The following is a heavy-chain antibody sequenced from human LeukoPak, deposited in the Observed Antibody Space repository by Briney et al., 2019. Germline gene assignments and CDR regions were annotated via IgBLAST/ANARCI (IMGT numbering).Heavy chain of an antibody. CDR1: VDTFTDYY. CDR2: INPNSGGT. Sequence: ASVKVSFKASVDTFTDYYLHWVRQAPGHGLEWMGWINPNSGGTNYAQKFQGRVTMTRDTSITTACMELNRLRSDDTAVYYFARPYISPNPPYWGQGILVTVSS. CDR3: ARPYISPNPPY. J-gene: IGHJ4*02. D-gene: IGHD3-16*01. V-gene: IGHV1-2*02.